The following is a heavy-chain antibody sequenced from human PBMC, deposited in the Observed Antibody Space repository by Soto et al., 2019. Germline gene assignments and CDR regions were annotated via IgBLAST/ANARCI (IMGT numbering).Heavy chain of an antibody. V-gene: IGHV4-59*01. CDR2: IYYSGST. D-gene: IGHD2-2*01. Sequence: PSATLSLTCTVSGGSISSYYWSWIRQPPGKGLEWIGYIYYSGSTNYNPSLKSRVTISVDTSKNQFSLKLSSVTAVDTAVYYCARVRPYCSSTSCNYYYYMDVWGKGTTVTVSS. CDR1: GGSISSYY. J-gene: IGHJ6*03. CDR3: ARVRPYCSSTSCNYYYYMDV.